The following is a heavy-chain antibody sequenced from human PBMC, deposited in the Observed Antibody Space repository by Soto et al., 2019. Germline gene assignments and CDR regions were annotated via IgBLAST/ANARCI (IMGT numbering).Heavy chain of an antibody. J-gene: IGHJ4*02. Sequence: QVQLVESGGGVVQPGRSLRLSCAASGFTFSRYAMHWVRQAPGKGLEWVAVISYDGSNKYYADSVKGRFTISSDNSKNTLYLQMNSLRAEDTAVYYCAREEPSGEGAYDYWGQGTLVTVSS. CDR3: AREEPSGEGAYDY. CDR1: GFTFSRYA. CDR2: ISYDGSNK. D-gene: IGHD1-26*01. V-gene: IGHV3-30-3*01.